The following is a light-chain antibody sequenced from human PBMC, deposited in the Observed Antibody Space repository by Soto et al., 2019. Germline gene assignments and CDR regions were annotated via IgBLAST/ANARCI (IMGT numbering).Light chain of an antibody. Sequence: EIVLKQSPDTLSLSPGERATLSCRARQSVRSNYLAWYQQKPGQAPRFLIYDASSRATGIPDRFSGSGSGTDFTLTISRLEPEDFAVYYCQQYGSTPLTFGGGTTVEIK. CDR1: QSVRSNY. CDR2: DAS. CDR3: QQYGSTPLT. V-gene: IGKV3-20*01. J-gene: IGKJ4*01.